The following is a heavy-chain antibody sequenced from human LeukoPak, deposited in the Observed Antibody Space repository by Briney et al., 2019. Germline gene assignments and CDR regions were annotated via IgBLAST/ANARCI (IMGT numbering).Heavy chain of an antibody. V-gene: IGHV3-23*01. D-gene: IGHD1-26*01. CDR1: GFTFSAYA. CDR2: MALSGGPT. Sequence: GGSQRLSCAASGFTFSAYAMAWVRRPPGRGLEWVSTMALSGGPTHYADAVEGRFTISRDDSKSTLYLHINNLRAEDTAVYYCARDFSLVVGASDSWGKGTLVTVSS. J-gene: IGHJ5*02. CDR3: ARDFSLVVGASDS.